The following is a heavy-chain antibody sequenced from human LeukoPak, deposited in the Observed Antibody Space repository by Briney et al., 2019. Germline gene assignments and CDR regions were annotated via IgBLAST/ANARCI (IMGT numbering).Heavy chain of an antibody. CDR1: GFTFSNYA. J-gene: IGHJ5*02. CDR2: LSGSGGTT. CDR3: AKSYSSSPESNWFDP. Sequence: GGSLRLSCAASGFTFSNYAMTWVRQAPGKGLEWVSSLSGSGGTTYYADSVKGRFTISRDNSKNTLYLQVNSLRAEDTAVYFCAKSYSSSPESNWFDPWGQGTLVTVSS. V-gene: IGHV3-23*01. D-gene: IGHD6-13*01.